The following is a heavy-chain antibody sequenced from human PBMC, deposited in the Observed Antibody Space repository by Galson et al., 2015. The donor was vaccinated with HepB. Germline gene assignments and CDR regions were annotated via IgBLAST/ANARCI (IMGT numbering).Heavy chain of an antibody. Sequence: QSGAEVKKPGESLKISCKGSGYSFTSYWIGWVRQMPGKGLEWMGIIYPGDSDTRYSPSFQGQVTISADKSISTAYLQWSSLKASDTAMYYCARHPPSYSSGYDGAFDIWGQGTMVTVSS. CDR3: ARHPPSYSSGYDGAFDI. CDR2: IYPGDSDT. J-gene: IGHJ3*02. CDR1: GYSFTSYW. V-gene: IGHV5-51*01. D-gene: IGHD3-22*01.